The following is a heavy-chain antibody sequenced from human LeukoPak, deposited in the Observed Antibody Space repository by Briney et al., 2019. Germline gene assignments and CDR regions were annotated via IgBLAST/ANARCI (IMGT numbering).Heavy chain of an antibody. CDR2: IYSDGST. Sequence: GGSLRLSCAASGFTVSSNYMSWVRQAPGKGLEWVSVIYSDGSTYYADSVKGRFTISRDNSKNTLYLQMNSLRAEDTAAYYCXXXXSGSYIDYWGQGTLVTVSS. D-gene: IGHD3-10*01. CDR1: GFTVSSNY. CDR3: XXXXSGSYIDY. J-gene: IGHJ4*02. V-gene: IGHV3-66*01.